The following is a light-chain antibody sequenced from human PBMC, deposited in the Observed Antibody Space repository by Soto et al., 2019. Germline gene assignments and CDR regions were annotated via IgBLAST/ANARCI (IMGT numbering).Light chain of an antibody. CDR3: HQRTSGIT. CDR1: QSISSTS. CDR2: DAS. Sequence: EIVLTQSPGTLSLSLGERATLSCRASQSISSTSLAWYQQKPGQAPRLLIYDASNRATGIPARFSGSESGTDSTLTISSLEPEDFAVYYCHQRTSGITFGQGTRLEIK. J-gene: IGKJ5*01. V-gene: IGKV3D-20*02.